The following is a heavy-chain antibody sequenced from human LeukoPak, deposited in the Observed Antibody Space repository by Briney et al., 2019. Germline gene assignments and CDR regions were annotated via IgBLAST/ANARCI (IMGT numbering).Heavy chain of an antibody. CDR1: GFTFSTYA. Sequence: SGGSLRLSCATSGFTFSTYAMTWVRQAPGKGLEWVSAISGSGGSTYYADSVKGRFTISRDNSRNTLYLQMNSLRAEDTAVYYCAKDYREYPYDSSGSWGQGTLVTVSS. V-gene: IGHV3-23*01. D-gene: IGHD3-22*01. CDR3: AKDYREYPYDSSGS. J-gene: IGHJ4*02. CDR2: ISGSGGST.